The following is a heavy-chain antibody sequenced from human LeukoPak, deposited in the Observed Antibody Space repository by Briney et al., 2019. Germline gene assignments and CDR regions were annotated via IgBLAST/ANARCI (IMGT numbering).Heavy chain of an antibody. Sequence: PGGSLRLSCAASGFTVSSNYMSWVRQAPGKGLEWVSVIYSGGSTYYADSVKGRFTISRDNSKNTLYLQMNSLRAEDTAVYYCARADGSGSPDAFDIWGQGTMVTVSS. D-gene: IGHD3-10*01. J-gene: IGHJ3*02. CDR3: ARADGSGSPDAFDI. CDR1: GFTVSSNY. V-gene: IGHV3-53*01. CDR2: IYSGGST.